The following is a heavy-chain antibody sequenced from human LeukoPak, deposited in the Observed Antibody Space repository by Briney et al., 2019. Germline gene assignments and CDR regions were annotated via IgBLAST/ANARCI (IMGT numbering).Heavy chain of an antibody. CDR1: GFTFSSYS. CDR2: ISSSSSYI. Sequence: GGSLRLSCAASGFTFSSYSMNWVRQAPGKGLEWVSSISSSSSYIYYADSVKGRFTISRDNAKNSLYLQTNSLRAEDTAVYYCARDSTVTAFDYWGQGTLVTVSS. V-gene: IGHV3-21*01. CDR3: ARDSTVTAFDY. J-gene: IGHJ4*02. D-gene: IGHD4-17*01.